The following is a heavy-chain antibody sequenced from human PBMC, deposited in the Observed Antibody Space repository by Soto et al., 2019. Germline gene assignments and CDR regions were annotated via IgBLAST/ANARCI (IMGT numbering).Heavy chain of an antibody. CDR3: AKPGGAAAGPMTY. Sequence: GGSLRLSCAASGFTFSSYGMHWVRQAPGKGLEWVAVISYDGSNKYYADSVKGRFTISRDNSKNTLYLQMNSLRAEDTAVYYWAKPGGAAAGPMTYWGQGTLVTVSS. V-gene: IGHV3-30*18. CDR1: GFTFSSYG. D-gene: IGHD6-13*01. J-gene: IGHJ4*02. CDR2: ISYDGSNK.